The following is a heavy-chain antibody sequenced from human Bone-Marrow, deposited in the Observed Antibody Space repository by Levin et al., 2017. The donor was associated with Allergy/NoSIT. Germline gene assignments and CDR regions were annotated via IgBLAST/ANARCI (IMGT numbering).Heavy chain of an antibody. CDR2: INSDGSST. J-gene: IGHJ4*02. V-gene: IGHV3-74*01. D-gene: IGHD4-17*01. Sequence: GESLKISCAASGFTFSSYWMHWVRQAPGKGLVWVSRINSDGSSTSYADSVKGRFTISRDNAKNTLYLQMNSLRAEDTAVYYCARVGDDDYGDYGGWDFDYWGQGTLVTVSS. CDR3: ARVGDDDYGDYGGWDFDY. CDR1: GFTFSSYW.